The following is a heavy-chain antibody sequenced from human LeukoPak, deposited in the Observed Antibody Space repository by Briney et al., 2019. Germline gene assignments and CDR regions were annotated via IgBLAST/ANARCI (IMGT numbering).Heavy chain of an antibody. CDR1: GYTFTSYY. Sequence: ASVKVSCKASGYTFTSYYMHWVRQAPGQGLEWMGIINPSGGSTGYAQKFQGRVTMTRDTSTSTVYMELSSLRSEDTAVYYCARDKYYDSSVGTIMGYWGQGTLVTVSS. CDR2: INPSGGST. J-gene: IGHJ4*02. D-gene: IGHD3-22*01. CDR3: ARDKYYDSSVGTIMGY. V-gene: IGHV1-46*01.